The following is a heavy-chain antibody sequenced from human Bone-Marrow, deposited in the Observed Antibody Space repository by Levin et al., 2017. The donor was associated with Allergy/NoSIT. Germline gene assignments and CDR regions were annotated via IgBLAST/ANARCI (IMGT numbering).Heavy chain of an antibody. Sequence: SQTLSLTCAVYGGSFSGYYWSWIRQPPGKGLEWIGEINHSGSTNYNPSLKSRVTISVDTSKNHFSLRLSSVTAADTAVYYCASSRYGGLDYWGQGTLVTVSS. CDR1: GGSFSGYY. D-gene: IGHD1-26*01. V-gene: IGHV4-34*01. J-gene: IGHJ4*02. CDR3: ASSRYGGLDY. CDR2: INHSGST.